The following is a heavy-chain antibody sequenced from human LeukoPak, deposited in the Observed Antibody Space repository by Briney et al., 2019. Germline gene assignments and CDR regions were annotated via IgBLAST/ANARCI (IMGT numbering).Heavy chain of an antibody. Sequence: GGSLRLSCAASGFTFSSYWMHWVRQAPGKGLVWVSRINSDGSSTSYADSVKGRFTISRDNAKNTLYLQMNSLRAEDTAVYYCARGTYDPAYYYYYMDVWGKGTTVTISS. CDR1: GFTFSSYW. D-gene: IGHD5-12*01. J-gene: IGHJ6*03. CDR2: INSDGSST. CDR3: ARGTYDPAYYYYYMDV. V-gene: IGHV3-74*01.